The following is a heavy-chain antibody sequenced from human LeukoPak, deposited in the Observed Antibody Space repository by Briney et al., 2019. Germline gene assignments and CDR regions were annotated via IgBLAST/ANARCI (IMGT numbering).Heavy chain of an antibody. Sequence: GASVKVSCKASGGTFSSYAISWVRQAPGQGLEWMGGIIPIFGTAIYAQKFQGRVTMTEDTSTDTAYMELSSLRSEDTAVYYCATGTSPSPTLSTWGQGTLVTVSS. V-gene: IGHV1-69*06. CDR3: ATGTSPSPTLST. CDR2: IIPIFGTA. J-gene: IGHJ5*02. D-gene: IGHD2-2*01. CDR1: GGTFSSYA.